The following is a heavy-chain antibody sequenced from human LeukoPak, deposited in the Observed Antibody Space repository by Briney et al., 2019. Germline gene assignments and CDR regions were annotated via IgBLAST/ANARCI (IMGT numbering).Heavy chain of an antibody. Sequence: GGSLRLSCAASGFTRTYWMHWVRQAPGKGLVWVSHINDDGSDTNYADSVKGRFTISRDNAKNMVFLQMNSLRAEDTAVYYCAKYSGWYYFDYWGQGTLVTVSS. CDR1: GFTRTYW. V-gene: IGHV3-74*01. J-gene: IGHJ4*02. CDR2: INDDGSDT. D-gene: IGHD6-19*01. CDR3: AKYSGWYYFDY.